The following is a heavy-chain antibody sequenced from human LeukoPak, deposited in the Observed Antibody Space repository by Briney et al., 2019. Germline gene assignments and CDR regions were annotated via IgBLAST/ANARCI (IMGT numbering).Heavy chain of an antibody. J-gene: IGHJ4*02. CDR1: GFTFSSYS. V-gene: IGHV3-21*01. CDR2: ISSSSSYI. D-gene: IGHD3-16*01. Sequence: GGSQRLSCAASGFTFSSYSMNWVRQAPGKGLEWVSSISSSSSYIYYADSVKGRFTISRDNAKNSLYLQMNSLSAEDTGVYYCARDLLGGPARLDYWGQGTLVTVSS. CDR3: ARDLLGGPARLDY.